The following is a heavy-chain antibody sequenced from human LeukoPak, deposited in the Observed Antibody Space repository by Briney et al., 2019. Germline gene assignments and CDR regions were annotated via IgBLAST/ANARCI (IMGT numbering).Heavy chain of an antibody. CDR2: ITDTGGDT. CDR3: AKGSSSSRPYYFDH. V-gene: IGHV3-23*01. D-gene: IGHD6-6*01. CDR1: GFTFNSYA. Sequence: GGSLRLSCAASGFTFNSYAMSWVRQAPGKGLEWVSAITDTGGDTYHADSVKGRFTISRDNFKNTLYLQMNSLRAEDTATYYCAKGSSSSRPYYFDHWAPGTLVTVSS. J-gene: IGHJ4*02.